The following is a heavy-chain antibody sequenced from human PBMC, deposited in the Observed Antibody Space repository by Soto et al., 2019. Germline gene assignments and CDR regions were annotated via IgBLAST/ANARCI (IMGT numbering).Heavy chain of an antibody. V-gene: IGHV3-30-3*01. Sequence: GGSLRLSCAASGFTFSSYAMHWVRQAPGKGLEWVAVISYDGSNKYYADSVKGRFTISRDNSKTTLYLQMNSLRAEDTAVYYCARDLIAVATYYYYYGMDVWGQGTTVTVSS. J-gene: IGHJ6*02. CDR2: ISYDGSNK. CDR3: ARDLIAVATYYYYYGMDV. CDR1: GFTFSSYA. D-gene: IGHD6-19*01.